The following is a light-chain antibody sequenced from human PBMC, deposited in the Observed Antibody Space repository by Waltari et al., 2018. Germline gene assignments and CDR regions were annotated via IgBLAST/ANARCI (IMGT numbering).Light chain of an antibody. CDR3: QHAYGTPYS. Sequence: DIQMTQSPSSLSASVGDRVTITCRASENVNNYLNWYQQKPGKAPKLLIYKASTLQSGVPSRFSGSGSGTDYTFTISSLQSEDVATYYCQHAYGTPYSFGQGTKVEIK. V-gene: IGKV1-39*01. J-gene: IGKJ2*03. CDR2: KAS. CDR1: ENVNNY.